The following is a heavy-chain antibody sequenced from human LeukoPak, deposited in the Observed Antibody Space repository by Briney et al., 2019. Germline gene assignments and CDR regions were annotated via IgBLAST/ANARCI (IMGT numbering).Heavy chain of an antibody. CDR3: AKDGVVVPAAEFDY. CDR1: GFTFSSYA. V-gene: IGHV3-23*01. CDR2: ISGSGGST. Sequence: GGSLRLSCAASGFTFSSYAMSWVRQAPGKGLEWVSAISGSGGSTYYADSVKGRFTISRDNSKNTLYLQMNSLRAEDTAVYYRAKDGVVVPAAEFDYWGQGTLVTVSS. J-gene: IGHJ4*02. D-gene: IGHD2-2*01.